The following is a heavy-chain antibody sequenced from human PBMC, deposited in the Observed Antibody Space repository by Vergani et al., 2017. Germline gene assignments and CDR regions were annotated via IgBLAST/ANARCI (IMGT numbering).Heavy chain of an antibody. Sequence: QVQLVQSGAEVKKPGASVKVSCKASGYTFTGYYMHWVRQAPGQGLEWMGWINPNSGGTNYAQKFQGRVTMTRDTTISTAYMELSRLRSDDTAVYYCARGPEWELLSDNWFDPWGQGTLVTVSS. CDR2: INPNSGGT. CDR3: ARGPEWELLSDNWFDP. V-gene: IGHV1-2*02. D-gene: IGHD1-26*01. J-gene: IGHJ5*02. CDR1: GYTFTGYY.